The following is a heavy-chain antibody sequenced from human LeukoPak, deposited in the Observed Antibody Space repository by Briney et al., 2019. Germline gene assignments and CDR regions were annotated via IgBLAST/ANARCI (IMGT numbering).Heavy chain of an antibody. J-gene: IGHJ4*02. CDR1: GFTFSSYW. Sequence: QSGGSLRLSCAASGFTFSSYWMHWVRQAPGKGLVWVSRIRSDGSNTDYADYVKGRSTISRDNAKNTLYLQMDSLRAEDTAVYYCVRGSSGSTWTLFDSWGQGTLVTVSS. CDR3: VRGSSGSTWTLFDS. V-gene: IGHV3-74*01. D-gene: IGHD2-15*01. CDR2: IRSDGSNT.